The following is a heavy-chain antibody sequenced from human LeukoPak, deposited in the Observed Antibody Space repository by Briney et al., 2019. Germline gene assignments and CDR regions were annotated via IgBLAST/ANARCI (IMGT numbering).Heavy chain of an antibody. CDR2: IYYSGST. D-gene: IGHD6-19*01. CDR1: AGSISSGDYY. Sequence: SETLSLTCTVSAGSISSGDYYWSWIRQPPGKGLEWIGYIYYSGSTYYNPSLKSRVTISVDTSKNQFSLKLSSVTAADTAVYYCARGHRDGSDLSVRNWFDRWGQGTLVTVSS. CDR3: ARGHRDGSDLSVRNWFDR. V-gene: IGHV4-30-4*01. J-gene: IGHJ5*02.